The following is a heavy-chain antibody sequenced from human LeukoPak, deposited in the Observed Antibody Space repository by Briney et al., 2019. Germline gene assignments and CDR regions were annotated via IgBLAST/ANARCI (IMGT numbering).Heavy chain of an antibody. CDR3: TTRVTGRED. J-gene: IGHJ4*02. D-gene: IGHD3-10*01. CDR2: MSGSGSST. CDR1: GFTLSSYA. Sequence: GGSLRLSCAASGFTLSSYAMSWVRQAPGKGLEWVSTMSGSGSSTYYADSVKGRFTMSRDNSKNTLYLQMKSLKTEDTAVYYCTTRVTGREDWGQGTLVTVSS. V-gene: IGHV3-23*01.